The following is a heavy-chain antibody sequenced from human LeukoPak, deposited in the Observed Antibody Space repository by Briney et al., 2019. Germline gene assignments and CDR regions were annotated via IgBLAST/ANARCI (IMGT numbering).Heavy chain of an antibody. D-gene: IGHD4-17*01. J-gene: IGHJ4*02. CDR1: GFTLSSYS. CDR2: ISSGGGTI. Sequence: GGSLRLSCVASGFTLSSYSMNWVRQAPGKGLEWVSYISSGGGTIYYADSVKGRFTISRDNSKNTLYLQMNSLRAEDTAVYYCAKAHYGDYQAIDYWGQGTLVTVSS. CDR3: AKAHYGDYQAIDY. V-gene: IGHV3-23*01.